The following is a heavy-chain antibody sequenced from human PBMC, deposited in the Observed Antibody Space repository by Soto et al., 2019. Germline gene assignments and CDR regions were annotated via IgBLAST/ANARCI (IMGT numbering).Heavy chain of an antibody. Sequence: QVQLVQSGAEVKKPGSSVKVSCKASGDTDTNYVISWVRQAPGQGLEWMGGIFPKFGTTYSAQKLQDRLTITANESTSTVYMQLSSLRLDDTAVYYCEAEMTFGKLSVVWGQGTTVTVSS. CDR2: IFPKFGTT. V-gene: IGHV1-69*01. CDR1: GDTDTNYV. CDR3: EAEMTFGKLSVV. J-gene: IGHJ6*02. D-gene: IGHD3-16*02.